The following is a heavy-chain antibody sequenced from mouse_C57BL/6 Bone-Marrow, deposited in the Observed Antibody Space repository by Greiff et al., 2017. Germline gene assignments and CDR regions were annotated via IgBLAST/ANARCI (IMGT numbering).Heavy chain of an antibody. CDR3: ARPYDYDWAMDY. CDR1: GFTFSDYG. V-gene: IGHV5-15*01. D-gene: IGHD2-4*01. J-gene: IGHJ4*01. Sequence: EVQLVESGGGLVQPGGSLILSCAAPGFTFSDYGLAWARQAPRQGPEWVAFISNLSYSIYYADTVTGRFTISRENAKNTLYLEMSSLRSEDTAMYYCARPYDYDWAMDYWGQGTSVTVSS. CDR2: ISNLSYSI.